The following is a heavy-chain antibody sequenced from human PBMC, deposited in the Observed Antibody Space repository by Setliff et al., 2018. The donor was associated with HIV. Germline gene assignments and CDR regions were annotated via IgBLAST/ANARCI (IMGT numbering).Heavy chain of an antibody. CDR1: GYTFTSHL. V-gene: IGHV1-3*04. J-gene: IGHJ4*01. Sequence: ASVKVSCKASGYTFTSHLLHWVRQAPGQGLEWMGWINTGNDNTQYSQRFHGRVRFSKDTSATTAAMELSNLASEDTAVYYCARRRGGYFDYWGHGTLVTVSS. CDR2: INTGNDNT. CDR3: ARRRGGYFDY. D-gene: IGHD3-16*01.